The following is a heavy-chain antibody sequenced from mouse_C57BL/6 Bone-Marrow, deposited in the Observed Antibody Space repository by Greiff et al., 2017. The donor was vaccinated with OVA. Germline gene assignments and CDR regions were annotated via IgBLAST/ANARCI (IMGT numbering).Heavy chain of an antibody. Sequence: VQLQQPGAELVKPGASVKMSCKASGYSFTDYNMNWVKQSNGKSLEWIGVINPNYGTTSYNQKFKGKATLTVDQSSSTAYMQLKSLTSEDSAVYYCAPVRGTVVEGYWGQGTSVTVSS. CDR1: GYSFTDYN. J-gene: IGHJ4*01. D-gene: IGHD1-1*01. CDR2: INPNYGTT. CDR3: APVRGTVVEGY. V-gene: IGHV1-39*01.